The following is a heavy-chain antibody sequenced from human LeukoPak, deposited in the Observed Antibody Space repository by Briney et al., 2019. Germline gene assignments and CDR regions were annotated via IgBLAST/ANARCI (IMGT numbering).Heavy chain of an antibody. CDR2: IGGSGSTT. V-gene: IGHV3-23*01. CDR1: GFTFSSYA. CDR3: ARGEGIVVVVVDSYFDY. Sequence: PGGSLRLSCAASGFTFSSYAMSWVRQAPGKGLEWVSAIGGSGSTTYYADSAKGRFTISRDNSKNTLYLQMNSLRAEDTALYYCARGEGIVVVVVDSYFDYWGQGTLVTVSS. J-gene: IGHJ4*02. D-gene: IGHD2-15*01.